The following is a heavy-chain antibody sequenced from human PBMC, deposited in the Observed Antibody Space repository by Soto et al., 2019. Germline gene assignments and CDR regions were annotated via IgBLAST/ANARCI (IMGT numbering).Heavy chain of an antibody. V-gene: IGHV5-51*01. Sequence: GESLNISVKGSGYNFAAYWIAWVGQMPGKGLELMGIIYPSDTDTRYRPSFQGKVTTSDDKSISSAYLQWSSLRASDTAMYYCARGGVSTRTFDYWGQGTLVTVSS. D-gene: IGHD3-3*01. CDR3: ARGGVSTRTFDY. CDR2: IYPSDTDT. J-gene: IGHJ4*02. CDR1: GYNFAAYW.